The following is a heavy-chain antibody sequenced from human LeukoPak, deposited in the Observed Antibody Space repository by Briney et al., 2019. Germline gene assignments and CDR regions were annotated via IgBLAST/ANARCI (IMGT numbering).Heavy chain of an antibody. CDR3: GLGSGRSDFDY. Sequence: GGSLRLSCAVSGFSLTNGWMSWVRQAPGVGLEWVGRIKNKKDGGTTDYGAPVKGRFTISRDDSANTLYLQMSSLKTEDTAVYYCGLGSGRSDFDYWGQGTLVTVSS. J-gene: IGHJ4*02. CDR2: IKNKKDGGTT. CDR1: GFSLTNGW. V-gene: IGHV3-15*01. D-gene: IGHD3-10*01.